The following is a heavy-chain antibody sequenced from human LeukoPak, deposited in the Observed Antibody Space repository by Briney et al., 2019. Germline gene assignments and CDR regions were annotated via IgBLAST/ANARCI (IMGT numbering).Heavy chain of an antibody. V-gene: IGHV3-74*01. Sequence: GGSLRLSCAASEFTFSTYCMHWVRQAPGKGLVWVSRINSDGTNTDYADSVKGRFTISRDNAKNTLYMQMNSLRVDDTAVYYCVREASGVSSSAFDVWGQGTMVTVSS. CDR2: INSDGTNT. D-gene: IGHD1-26*01. CDR1: EFTFSTYC. J-gene: IGHJ3*01. CDR3: VREASGVSSSAFDV.